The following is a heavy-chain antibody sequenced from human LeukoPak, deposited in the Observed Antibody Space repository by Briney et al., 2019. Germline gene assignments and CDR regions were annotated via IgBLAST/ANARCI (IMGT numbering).Heavy chain of an antibody. J-gene: IGHJ4*02. V-gene: IGHV3-23*01. Sequence: GGSLRLSCAASGFTFSSYAMTWVRQAPGKGLEGVSTISGGGDSTYYADSVKGRFAISRDYSNDTLYLQGNSLRAEDTAVYYCAKDYCSGGSCYCDYWGQGTLVTVSS. D-gene: IGHD2-15*01. CDR1: GFTFSSYA. CDR2: ISGGGDST. CDR3: AKDYCSGGSCYCDY.